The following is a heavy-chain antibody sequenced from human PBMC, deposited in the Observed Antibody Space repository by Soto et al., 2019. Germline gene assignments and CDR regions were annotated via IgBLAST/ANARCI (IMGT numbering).Heavy chain of an antibody. CDR3: ARAYYYGMYV. V-gene: IGHV3-11*05. J-gene: IGHJ6*02. CDR2: ITGSSDYT. Sequence: QVQLVESGGGLVRPGGSLRLSCAASGFTFSDYYMTWIRQAPGKGLVWVSYITGSSDYTNYADSVKGRFTISRDNVKNSLYLQMTSLRAEVTAVYYCARAYYYGMYVWGQGTTVTVPS. CDR1: GFTFSDYY.